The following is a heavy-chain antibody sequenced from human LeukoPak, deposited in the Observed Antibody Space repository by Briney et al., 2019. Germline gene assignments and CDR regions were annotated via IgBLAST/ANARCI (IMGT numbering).Heavy chain of an antibody. CDR1: GGSISSGGYY. J-gene: IGHJ4*02. CDR3: ARSGSSSSAYDY. V-gene: IGHV4-30-2*01. D-gene: IGHD6-6*01. Sequence: SETLSLTCTVSGGSISSGGYYWSWIRQPPGKGLEWIGYIYHSGSTYYNPSLKSRVTISVDRSKNQFSLKLSSVTAADTAVYYCARSGSSSSAYDYWGQGTLVTVSS. CDR2: IYHSGST.